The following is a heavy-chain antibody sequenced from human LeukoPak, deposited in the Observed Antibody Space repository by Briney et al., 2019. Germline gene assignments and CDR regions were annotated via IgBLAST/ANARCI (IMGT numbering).Heavy chain of an antibody. CDR3: ATQMATIESYAFDI. J-gene: IGHJ3*02. D-gene: IGHD5-24*01. CDR1: GGSISSYY. V-gene: IGHV4-59*08. Sequence: SETLSLTCTVSGGSISSYYWGWIRQPPGKGLEWIGYIYYSGSTNYNPSLKSRVTISVDTSKNQFSLKLSSVTAADTAVYYCATQMATIESYAFDIWGQGTMVTVSS. CDR2: IYYSGST.